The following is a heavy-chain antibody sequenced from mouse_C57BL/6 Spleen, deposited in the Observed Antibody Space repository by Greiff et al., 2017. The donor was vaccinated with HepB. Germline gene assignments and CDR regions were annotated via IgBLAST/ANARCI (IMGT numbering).Heavy chain of an antibody. V-gene: IGHV5-17*01. Sequence: EVQRVESGGGLVKPGGSLKLSCAASGFTFSDYGMHWVRQAPEKGLEWVAYISSGSSTIYYADTVKGRFTISRDNAKNTLFLQMTSLRSEDTAMYYCARGGIYEYDGRAFDVWGTGTTVTVSS. CDR1: GFTFSDYG. J-gene: IGHJ1*03. CDR3: ARGGIYEYDGRAFDV. D-gene: IGHD2-4*01. CDR2: ISSGSSTI.